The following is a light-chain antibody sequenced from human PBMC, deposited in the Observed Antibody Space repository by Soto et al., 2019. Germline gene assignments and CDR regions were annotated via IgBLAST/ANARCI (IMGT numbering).Light chain of an antibody. Sequence: EIVMTQSPATLSVSPGERATLSCRASQSVSSYLAWYQQKPGQAPRLLIYGASTRATDIPARFSGSGSGTEFTLTISSLQSEDFALYYCQQYNNWPQTFGQGTKVDIK. CDR2: GAS. CDR3: QQYNNWPQT. CDR1: QSVSSY. J-gene: IGKJ1*01. V-gene: IGKV3-15*01.